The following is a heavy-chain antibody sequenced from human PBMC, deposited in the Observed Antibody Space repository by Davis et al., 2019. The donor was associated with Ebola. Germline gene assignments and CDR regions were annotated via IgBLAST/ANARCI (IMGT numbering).Heavy chain of an antibody. D-gene: IGHD4-17*01. CDR1: GFTFSSYG. CDR2: IWYDGSNK. J-gene: IGHJ4*02. CDR3: ARVSSHGDPDY. Sequence: GGSLRLSCAASGFTFSSYGMHWVRQAPGKGLEWAAVIWYDGSNKYYADSVKGRFTISRDNSKNTLYLQMNSLRAEDTAVYYCARVSSHGDPDYWGQGTLVTVSS. V-gene: IGHV3-33*01.